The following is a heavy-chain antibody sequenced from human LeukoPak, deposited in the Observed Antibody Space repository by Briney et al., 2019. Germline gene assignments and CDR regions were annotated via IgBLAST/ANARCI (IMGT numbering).Heavy chain of an antibody. CDR1: GFTFSSYG. V-gene: IGHV3-30*18. J-gene: IGHJ4*02. D-gene: IGHD5-24*01. CDR3: AKEGGYKRNYFDY. CDR2: ISYDGSNK. Sequence: GSLRLSCAASGFTFSSYGMHWVRQAPGKGLEWVAVISYDGSNKYYADSVKGRFTISRDNSKNTLYLQMNSLRAEDTAVYYCAKEGGYKRNYFDYWGQGTLVTVSS.